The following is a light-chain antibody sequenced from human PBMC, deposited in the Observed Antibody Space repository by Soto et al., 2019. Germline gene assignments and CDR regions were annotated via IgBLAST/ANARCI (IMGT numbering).Light chain of an antibody. J-gene: IGKJ1*01. CDR1: QSISSY. CDR2: AAS. CDR3: QQSYSTTWT. V-gene: IGKV1-39*01. Sequence: DIRMTQSPSSLSASVGDRVTITCRASQSISSYLNWYQQKPGKAPKLLIYAASSLQSGVPSRFSGSGSGTDFTLTISSLQPEDFATYYCQQSYSTTWTFGKGTKVDIK.